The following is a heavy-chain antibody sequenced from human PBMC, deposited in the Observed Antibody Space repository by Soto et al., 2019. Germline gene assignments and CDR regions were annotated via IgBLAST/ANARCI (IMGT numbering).Heavy chain of an antibody. J-gene: IGHJ6*02. CDR2: ISYDGSNK. CDR1: GFTFSSYG. V-gene: IGHV3-30*18. Sequence: GGSLRLSCAASGFTFSSYGMHWVRQAPGKGLEWVAVISYDGSNKYYADSVKGRFTISRDNSKNTLYLQMNSLRAEDTAVYYCAKLASGPDAHYYYGMDVWGQGTTVTVSS. D-gene: IGHD5-12*01. CDR3: AKLASGPDAHYYYGMDV.